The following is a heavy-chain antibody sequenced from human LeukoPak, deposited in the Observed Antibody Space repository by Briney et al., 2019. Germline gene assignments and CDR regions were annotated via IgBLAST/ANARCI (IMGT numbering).Heavy chain of an antibody. D-gene: IGHD1-26*01. CDR1: GFTFSSYW. CDR3: AREAEMGATTDLDY. CDR2: IKQDGSEK. V-gene: IGHV3-7*01. Sequence: GGSLRLSCAASGFTFSSYWMSWVRQAPGKGLEWVANIKQDGSEKYYVDSVKGRFTISRDNAKNSLYLQMNSLRAEDTAVYYCAREAEMGATTDLDYWGQGTLVTVSS. J-gene: IGHJ4*02.